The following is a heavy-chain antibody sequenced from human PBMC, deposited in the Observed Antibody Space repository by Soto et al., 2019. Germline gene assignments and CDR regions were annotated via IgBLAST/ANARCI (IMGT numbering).Heavy chain of an antibody. V-gene: IGHV3-23*01. CDR1: GFTYESYA. CDR3: AISTGGFGGLFVVPSDY. D-gene: IGHD3-16*02. Sequence: EVQLLESGGALVQPGGSLRLSCAASGFTYESYAMSWVRQAPGKGLEWVSGINSGGTVAHYADSVKGRFAISRDNSKNTLSLEMNSLRADDTGLYYCAISTGGFGGLFVVPSDYWGQGTLVTVSS. CDR2: INSGGTVA. J-gene: IGHJ4*02.